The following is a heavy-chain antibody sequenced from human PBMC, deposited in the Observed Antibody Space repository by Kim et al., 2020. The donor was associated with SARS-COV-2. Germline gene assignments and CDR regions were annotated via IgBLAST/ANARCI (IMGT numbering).Heavy chain of an antibody. V-gene: IGHV3-23*01. CDR1: GFTFSSYA. Sequence: GGSLRLSCAASGFTFSSYAMSWVRQAPGKGLEWVSAISGSGGSTYYADSVKGRFTISRDNSKNTLYLQMNSLRAEDTAVYYCAKGGRGIAAAGSYYFDYWGQGTLVTVSS. CDR2: ISGSGGST. J-gene: IGHJ4*02. D-gene: IGHD6-13*01. CDR3: AKGGRGIAAAGSYYFDY.